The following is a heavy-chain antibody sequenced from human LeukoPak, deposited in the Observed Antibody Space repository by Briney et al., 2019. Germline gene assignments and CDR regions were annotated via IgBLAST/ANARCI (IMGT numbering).Heavy chain of an antibody. J-gene: IGHJ3*02. V-gene: IGHV4-39*01. CDR2: IYYSGST. D-gene: IGHD4-17*01. CDR1: GGTISSSSYY. Sequence: PSETLSLTCTVSGGTISSSSYYWGWIRQPPGKGLEWIGSIYYSGSTYYNPSLKSRVTISVDTPKNQFYLKLSPVTAADTAVYYCARHTPPDHDYGDFVHLDAFDIWGQGTMVTVSS. CDR3: ARHTPPDHDYGDFVHLDAFDI.